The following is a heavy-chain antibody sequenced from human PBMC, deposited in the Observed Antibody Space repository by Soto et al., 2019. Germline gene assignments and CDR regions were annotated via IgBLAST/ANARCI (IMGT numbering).Heavy chain of an antibody. CDR3: ARDKITGLFDY. J-gene: IGHJ4*02. CDR1: GGSFSGYY. CDR2: INHSGIT. Sequence: QVQLQQWGAGLLKPSETLSLTCAVYGGSFSGYYWTWIRQPPGTVLEWIGEINHSGITNYNPSLKSRVTISVDTSKNQFSLKLTSVTAAETAVYYCARDKITGLFDYWGQGTLVTVSS. D-gene: IGHD2-8*02. V-gene: IGHV4-34*01.